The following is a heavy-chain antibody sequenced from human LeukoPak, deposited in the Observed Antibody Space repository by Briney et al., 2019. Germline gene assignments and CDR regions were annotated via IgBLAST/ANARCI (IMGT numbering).Heavy chain of an antibody. CDR2: IYTSGST. V-gene: IGHV4-4*07. CDR1: GGSISSYY. Sequence: SETLSLTCTVSGGSISSYYWSWIRQSAGKGLEWIGRIYTSGSTNYNPSLKSRITISVDKSKNQFSLKLSSLTAADTAVYYCTRDLGSRDSSGYYSDWGQGTLVTVSS. D-gene: IGHD3-22*01. CDR3: TRDLGSRDSSGYYSD. J-gene: IGHJ4*02.